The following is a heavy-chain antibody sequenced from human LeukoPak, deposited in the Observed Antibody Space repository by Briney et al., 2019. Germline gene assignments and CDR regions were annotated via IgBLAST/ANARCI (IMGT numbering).Heavy chain of an antibody. Sequence: PGGSLRLSCAASGFTFRNYVIHWVRQAPGKGLEWVAVTSSDLNVKLYADSVKGRFTISRDNPTNSLYLQMNSLRAEDTAVYYCATPLDYFDGSGYHQGGVWGQGTLVTVSS. V-gene: IGHV3-30-3*01. CDR3: ATPLDYFDGSGYHQGGV. CDR1: GFTFRNYV. J-gene: IGHJ4*02. CDR2: TSSDLNVK. D-gene: IGHD3-22*01.